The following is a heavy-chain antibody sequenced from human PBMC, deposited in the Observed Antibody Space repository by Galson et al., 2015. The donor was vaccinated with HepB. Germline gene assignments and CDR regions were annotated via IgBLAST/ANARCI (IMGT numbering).Heavy chain of an antibody. D-gene: IGHD3-22*01. J-gene: IGHJ3*02. CDR2: TYYRSKWYN. Sequence: CAISGVSVSSHSAAWNWIRQSPSRGLEWLGRTYYRSKWYNDYAVSVKSRITINPDTSKNQFSLQLNSVTPEDTAVYYCARADRYYDSSGLDAFDIWGQGTMVTVSS. CDR3: ARADRYYDSSGLDAFDI. V-gene: IGHV6-1*01. CDR1: GVSVSSHSAA.